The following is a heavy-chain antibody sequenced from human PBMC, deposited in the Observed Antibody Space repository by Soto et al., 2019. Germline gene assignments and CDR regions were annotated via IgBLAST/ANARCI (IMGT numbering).Heavy chain of an antibody. CDR3: AKDNRYSYGREFDY. V-gene: IGHV3-9*01. D-gene: IGHD5-18*01. J-gene: IGHJ4*02. Sequence: EVQLVESGGGLVQPGRSLRLSCAASGFTFDDYAMHWVRQAPGKGLEWVSGISWNSGSISYADSVKGRFTISRDNAKNSLYLQMNSLRVEDTALYYCAKDNRYSYGREFDYWGQGTLVTVSS. CDR1: GFTFDDYA. CDR2: ISWNSGSI.